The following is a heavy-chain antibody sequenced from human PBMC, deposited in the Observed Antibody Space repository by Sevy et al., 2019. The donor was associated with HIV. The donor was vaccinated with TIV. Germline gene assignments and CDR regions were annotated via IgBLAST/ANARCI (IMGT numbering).Heavy chain of an antibody. Sequence: GGSLRLSCAASGFTFEDSAMHWVRQAPGKGLEWVSGISWNSATRGYADSVKGRFTISRDNAKNSLYLQMNSLRTEDMALYYCAKDTSRVVAGTGYFDDWGQGTLVTVSS. D-gene: IGHD6-19*01. CDR3: AKDTSRVVAGTGYFDD. CDR1: GFTFEDSA. J-gene: IGHJ4*02. V-gene: IGHV3-9*03. CDR2: ISWNSATR.